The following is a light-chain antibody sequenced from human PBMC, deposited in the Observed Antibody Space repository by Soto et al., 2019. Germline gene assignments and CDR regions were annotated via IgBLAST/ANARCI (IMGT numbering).Light chain of an antibody. V-gene: IGKV1-33*01. CDR2: DAS. CDR3: QQYDNLPLT. CDR1: QDISNY. J-gene: IGKJ4*02. Sequence: DIQMTPSPSSLSASVGDRVTITCQASQDISNYLNWYQQKPGKAPKLLIYDASNLATGVPSRFSGSGSGTDFTFTISSLQPEDIATYYCQQYDNLPLTFGGGTKVDIK.